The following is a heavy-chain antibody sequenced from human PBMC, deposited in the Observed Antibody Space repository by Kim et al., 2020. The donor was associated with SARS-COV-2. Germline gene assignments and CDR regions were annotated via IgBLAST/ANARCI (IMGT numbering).Heavy chain of an antibody. V-gene: IGHV3-15*01. CDR3: TTEGIAAAGRGDDAFDI. Sequence: GGSLRLSCAASGFTFSNAWMSWVRQAPGKGLEWVGRIKSKTDGGTTDYAAPVKGRFTISRDDSKNTLYLQMNSLKTEDTAVYYCTTEGIAAAGRGDDAFDIWGQGTMVTVSS. CDR1: GFTFSNAW. J-gene: IGHJ3*02. CDR2: IKSKTDGGTT. D-gene: IGHD6-13*01.